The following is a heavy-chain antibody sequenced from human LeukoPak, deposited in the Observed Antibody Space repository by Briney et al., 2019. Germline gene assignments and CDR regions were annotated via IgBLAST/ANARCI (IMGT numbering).Heavy chain of an antibody. CDR2: ISGSGGST. CDR3: ARGGGYLDRNFDY. D-gene: IGHD3-10*01. CDR1: GFTFSSYA. V-gene: IGHV3-23*01. J-gene: IGHJ4*02. Sequence: GGSLRLSCAASGFTFSSYAMSWVRQAPGKGLEWVSVISGSGGSTYYADSVKGRFTIPRDNSKNTLYLQLNSLRAEDTAVYYCARGGGYLDRNFDYWGQGTLVTVSS.